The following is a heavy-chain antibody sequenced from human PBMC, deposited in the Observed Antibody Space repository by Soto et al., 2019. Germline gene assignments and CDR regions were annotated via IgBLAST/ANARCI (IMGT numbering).Heavy chain of an antibody. Sequence: SETLSLTGASYGCSFRGYYWSWFRQPPGKGLEGIGEINHSGSTNYNPSLNSRVPLPVGTSKNQFSLMLSSVTAAATAVYYCARVGAYFYGSASCSLPKRHWFAPRGQGTLGTVSS. CDR1: GCSFRGYY. V-gene: IGHV4-34*01. CDR3: ARVGAYFYGSASCSLPKRHWFAP. CDR2: INHSGST. J-gene: IGHJ5*02. D-gene: IGHD3-10*01.